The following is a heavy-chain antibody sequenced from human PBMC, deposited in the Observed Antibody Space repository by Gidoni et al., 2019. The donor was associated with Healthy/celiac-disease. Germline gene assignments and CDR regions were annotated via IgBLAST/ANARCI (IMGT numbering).Heavy chain of an antibody. CDR2: ISYDGSNK. CDR3: AREGAMVRGVTTYFDY. CDR1: GFTLSSYA. D-gene: IGHD3-10*01. V-gene: IGHV3-30-3*01. Sequence: QVQLVESAGGVVQPGRSLRLSCAASGFTLSSYAMHWVRQAPGKGLEWVAVISYDGSNKYYADSVKGRFTISRDNSKNTLYLQMNSLRAEDTAVYYCAREGAMVRGVTTYFDYWGQGTLVTVSS. J-gene: IGHJ4*02.